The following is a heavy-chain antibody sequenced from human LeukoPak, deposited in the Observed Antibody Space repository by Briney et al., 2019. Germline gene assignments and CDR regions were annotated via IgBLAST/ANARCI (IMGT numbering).Heavy chain of an antibody. CDR1: GYTFTGYY. J-gene: IGHJ1*01. CDR2: INPNSGGT. V-gene: IGHV1-2*02. D-gene: IGHD5-24*01. Sequence: ASVKVSCKASGYTFTGYYMHWVRQAPGQGLEWMGWINPNSGGTNYAQKFQGRVTMTRDTSISTAYMELSRLRSDDTAVYYCARDSGRDGYNKGLLYFQHWGQGTLVTVSS. CDR3: ARDSGRDGYNKGLLYFQH.